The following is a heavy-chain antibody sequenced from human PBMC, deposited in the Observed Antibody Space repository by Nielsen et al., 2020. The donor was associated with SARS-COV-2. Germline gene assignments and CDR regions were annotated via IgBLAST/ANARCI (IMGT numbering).Heavy chain of an antibody. Sequence: GGSLRLSCAASGFRFTSYTMNWVRQAPGKGLAWAASITMRGPYMYYADSVKGRFTVSRDSSKNTLYLQMNSLRADDTAIYYCARVLSAAGSGALDMWGQGTMVTVSS. CDR3: ARVLSAAGSGALDM. V-gene: IGHV3-21*04. D-gene: IGHD6-25*01. CDR2: ITMRGPYM. CDR1: GFRFTSYT. J-gene: IGHJ3*02.